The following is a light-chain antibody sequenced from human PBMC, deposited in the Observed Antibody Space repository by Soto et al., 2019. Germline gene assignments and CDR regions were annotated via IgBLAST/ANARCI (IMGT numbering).Light chain of an antibody. CDR1: SSNIGSYT. J-gene: IGLJ2*01. V-gene: IGLV1-44*01. CDR3: AAWDDSLNGVV. Sequence: QSVLTQPPSASRTPGQRVTISCSGSSSNIGSYTVNWYQQLPGTAPKLLIYSNNQRPSGVPDRFSGSKSGTSASLAISGLQSEDDADYYCAAWDDSLNGVVFGGGTQLTVL. CDR2: SNN.